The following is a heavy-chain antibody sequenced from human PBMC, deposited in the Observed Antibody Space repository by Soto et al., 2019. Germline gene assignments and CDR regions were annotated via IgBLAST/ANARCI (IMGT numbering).Heavy chain of an antibody. J-gene: IGHJ5*02. Sequence: QEQLQQWGAGLLKPSETLSLTCAIYGGSVSGYFWSWIRQPPGKGLEWIGEVKQAGSTNYNPSFKSRVTISLDTSKSQFSLNLRSVTAADTAVYYCARGVYVSGWYGWTVWFDPWGQGTLVTVSS. V-gene: IGHV4-34*01. CDR1: GGSVSGYF. CDR2: VKQAGST. CDR3: ARGVYVSGWYGWTVWFDP. D-gene: IGHD6-19*01.